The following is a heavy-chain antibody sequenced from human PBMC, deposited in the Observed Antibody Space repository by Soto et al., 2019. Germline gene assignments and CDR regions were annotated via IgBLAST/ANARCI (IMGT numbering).Heavy chain of an antibody. CDR1: GYTFTGYY. CDR3: ARGNWNYNYYHGMDV. D-gene: IGHD1-20*01. CDR2: INPNSGGT. J-gene: IGHJ6*02. Sequence: GASVKVSCKASGYTFTGYYMHWVRQAPGQGLEWMGWINPNSGGTNYAQKFQGWVTMTRDTSISTAYMELSRLGSDDTAVYYCARGNWNYNYYHGMDVWGQGTTVTVSS. V-gene: IGHV1-2*04.